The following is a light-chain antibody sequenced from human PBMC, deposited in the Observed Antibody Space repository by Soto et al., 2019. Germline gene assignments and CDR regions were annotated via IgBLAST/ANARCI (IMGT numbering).Light chain of an antibody. CDR2: AAS. CDR1: QSISSY. CDR3: QQNYSTLWT. J-gene: IGKJ1*01. V-gene: IGKV1-39*01. Sequence: DIQMTQSPSSLSASVGDRVTITCRASQSISSYLNWYQQKPGKAPKLLIYAASSLHSGVPSRFSGSGSGTDFTLTISSLQPENFVTYYCQQNYSTLWTFGQGTKVEIK.